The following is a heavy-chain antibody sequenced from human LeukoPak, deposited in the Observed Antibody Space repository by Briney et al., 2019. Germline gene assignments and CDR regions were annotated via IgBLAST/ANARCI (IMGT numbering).Heavy chain of an antibody. Sequence: PSETLSLTCTVSGYSISSGYYWAWIRQPPGKGLEWIGSIYHSGSTYYNPSLKSRVTISVDTSKNQFSLKLSSVTAADTAVYYCARDRDYDILTGYYKAPPGAFDIWGQGTMVTVSS. V-gene: IGHV4-38-2*02. D-gene: IGHD3-9*01. CDR3: ARDRDYDILTGYYKAPPGAFDI. CDR1: GYSISSGYY. J-gene: IGHJ3*02. CDR2: IYHSGST.